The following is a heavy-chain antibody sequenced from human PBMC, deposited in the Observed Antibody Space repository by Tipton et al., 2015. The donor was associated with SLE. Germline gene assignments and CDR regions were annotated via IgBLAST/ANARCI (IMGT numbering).Heavy chain of an antibody. D-gene: IGHD2-8*01. CDR3: ARKWDI. CDR1: GGCFSDDY. V-gene: IGHV4-34*01. J-gene: IGHJ3*02. CDR2: INQSGST. Sequence: TLSLTCTVSGGCFSDDYWSWVRQSPGKGLEYIGEINQSGSTFYNPSLKSRVTLSLETSKNQFSLRLNSVAAADTAVYYCARKWDIWGQGTMVTVSS.